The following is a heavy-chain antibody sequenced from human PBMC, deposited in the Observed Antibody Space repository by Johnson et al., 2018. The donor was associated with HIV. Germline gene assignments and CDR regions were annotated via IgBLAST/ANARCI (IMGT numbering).Heavy chain of an antibody. V-gene: IGHV3-53*01. D-gene: IGHD6-19*01. CDR1: GFTVSSNY. CDR2: SGSGGRT. J-gene: IGHJ3*02. CDR3: AKTISGCYLYDAFDI. Sequence: VQLVESGGGLIQPGGSLRLSGAAAGFTVSSNYMSWVRQAPGKGLEWVSAISGSGGRTYYADSVKGRFTISRDNSKNTLYLQMNSLRAEDTSVYYCAKTISGCYLYDAFDIWGQGTMVTVSS.